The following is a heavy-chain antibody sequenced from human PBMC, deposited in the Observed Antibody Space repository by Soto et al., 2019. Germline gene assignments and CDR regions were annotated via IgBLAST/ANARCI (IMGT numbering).Heavy chain of an antibody. J-gene: IGHJ4*02. V-gene: IGHV1-18*01. CDR2: MSVYNGNT. Sequence: QVQLVQSGAEVKKPGASVKVSCKASGYTFSNYGIGWVRQAPGQGLEWMAWMSVYNGNTKFAQNLQGRVTMTTDTATTTAYMELRSLRSDDTAVYYCARSLNWNDDLPHYFDSWGQGTLVTVSS. CDR1: GYTFSNYG. D-gene: IGHD1-20*01. CDR3: ARSLNWNDDLPHYFDS.